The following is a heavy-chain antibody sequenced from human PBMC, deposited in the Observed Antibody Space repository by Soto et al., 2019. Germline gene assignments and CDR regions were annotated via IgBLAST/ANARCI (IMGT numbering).Heavy chain of an antibody. CDR2: IKYDGSSI. CDR3: ARARGDYGGNTDC. CDR1: GFTFSSYW. Sequence: EVQLVESGGGLVQPGGSLRLSCAASGFTFSSYWMDWLRQAPGKGLEWVSRIKYDGSSITYADSVKGRFTISRDNGKNTLCLQMNSLRAEDTAVYYCARARGDYGGNTDCWGQGTLVTVSS. J-gene: IGHJ4*02. D-gene: IGHD4-17*01. V-gene: IGHV3-74*03.